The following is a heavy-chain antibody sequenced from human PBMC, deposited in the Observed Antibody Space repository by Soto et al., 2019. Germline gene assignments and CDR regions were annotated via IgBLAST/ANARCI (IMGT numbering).Heavy chain of an antibody. Sequence: SDTLSLTCTVSGGSISSSSYYWGWIRQPPGKGLEWIGSIYYSGNTYYNPSLKSRVTISVDTSKNQFSLKLSSVTAADTAVYYCARRWGRTFDYWGQGTLVTVSS. CDR3: ARRWGRTFDY. J-gene: IGHJ4*02. D-gene: IGHD7-27*01. CDR1: GGSISSSSYY. CDR2: IYYSGNT. V-gene: IGHV4-39*01.